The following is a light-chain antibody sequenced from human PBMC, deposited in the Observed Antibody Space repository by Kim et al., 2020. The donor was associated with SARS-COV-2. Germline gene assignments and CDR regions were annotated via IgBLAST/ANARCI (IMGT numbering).Light chain of an antibody. CDR3: QAWDSRTRV. CDR1: KLGDKN. Sequence: GSPRQKTSFTSDGDKLGDKNACWYQQKPGQSPVLVIYQDSKRPTGIPGRFSGSNSGNTATLTISGTQAMDEADYYCQAWDSRTRVFGGGTQLTVL. CDR2: QDS. J-gene: IGLJ3*02. V-gene: IGLV3-1*01.